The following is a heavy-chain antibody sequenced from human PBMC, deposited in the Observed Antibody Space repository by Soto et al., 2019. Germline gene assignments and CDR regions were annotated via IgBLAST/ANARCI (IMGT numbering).Heavy chain of an antibody. J-gene: IGHJ6*02. CDR1: GYTFTSYA. CDR2: INAGNGNT. CDR3: ARDDYGDYAYYYGMDV. V-gene: IGHV1-3*01. D-gene: IGHD4-17*01. Sequence: ASVKVSCKASGYTFTSYAMHWVRQAPGQRLEWMGWINAGNGNTKYSQKFQGRVTITRDTSASTAYMELSSLRSEDTAVYYCARDDYGDYAYYYGMDVWGQGTTITVSS.